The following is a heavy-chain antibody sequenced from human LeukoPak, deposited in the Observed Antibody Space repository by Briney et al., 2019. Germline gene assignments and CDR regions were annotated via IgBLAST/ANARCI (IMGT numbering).Heavy chain of an antibody. CDR3: ARAGDTSDYFYYLDY. V-gene: IGHV4-59*01. J-gene: IGHJ4*02. CDR2: ISYRGGT. Sequence: PSETLSLTCAVSGASMSTYYWSWIRQPPGQGLEWIGYISYRGGTNYNPSLKSRVTMSLDTSKNQFSLKLSSVTAADTAIYYCARAGDTSDYFYYLDYWGQGALVTVSS. D-gene: IGHD3-22*01. CDR1: GASMSTYY.